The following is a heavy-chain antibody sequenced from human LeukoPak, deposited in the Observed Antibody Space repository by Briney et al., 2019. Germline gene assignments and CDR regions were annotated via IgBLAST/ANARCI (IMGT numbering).Heavy chain of an antibody. D-gene: IGHD5-18*01. CDR1: GGSFSGYY. V-gene: IGHV4-34*01. Sequence: SETLSLTCAVYGGSFSGYYWSWIRQPPGKGLGWIGEINHSGSTNYNPSLKSRVTISGDTSKNQFSLKLSSVTAADTAVYLCARVGYSYVINDWSRTGLGAYPTKYYYHMDVWGKGTTVTVSS. J-gene: IGHJ6*03. CDR2: INHSGST. CDR3: ARVGYSYVINDWSRTGLGAYPTKYYYHMDV.